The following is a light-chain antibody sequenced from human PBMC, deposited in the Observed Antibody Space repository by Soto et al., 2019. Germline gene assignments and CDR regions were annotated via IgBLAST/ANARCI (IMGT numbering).Light chain of an antibody. CDR3: QQRSNWPRLT. CDR1: QSVSSY. CDR2: DAS. Sequence: EIVLTQSPGTLSFSPGERATLSCRASQSVSSYLAWYQQKPGQAPRLLIYDASNRATGIPARFSGSGSGTDFTLTISSLEPEDFAVYYCQQRSNWPRLTFGQGTRLEVK. J-gene: IGKJ5*01. V-gene: IGKV3-11*01.